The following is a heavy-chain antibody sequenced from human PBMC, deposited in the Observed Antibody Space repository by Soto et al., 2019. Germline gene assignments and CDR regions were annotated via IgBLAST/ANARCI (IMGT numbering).Heavy chain of an antibody. CDR3: ARDSAVTTRTGAMDV. CDR2: IWYDGSNK. V-gene: IGHV3-33*01. CDR1: GFTFSSYG. J-gene: IGHJ6*02. Sequence: GGSLRLSCAASGFTFSSYGMHWVRQAPGKGLEWVAVIWYDGSNKYYADSVKGRFTISRDNSKNTLYLQMNSLRAEDTAVYYCARDSAVTTRTGAMDVWGQGTTVTVSS. D-gene: IGHD4-4*01.